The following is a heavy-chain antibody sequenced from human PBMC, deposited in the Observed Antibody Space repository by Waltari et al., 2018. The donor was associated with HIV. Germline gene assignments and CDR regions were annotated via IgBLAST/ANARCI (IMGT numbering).Heavy chain of an antibody. J-gene: IGHJ4*02. CDR3: ARDQPPYGGNSYYFDY. CDR1: GGTFCSYA. Sequence: QVQLVQSGAEVKKPGSSVKVSCKASGGTFCSYAISWVRQAPGQGLEWMGGIIPIFGTANYAQKFPGRVTITADESTSTAYMELSSLRSEDTAVYYCARDQPPYGGNSYYFDYWSQGTLVTVSS. D-gene: IGHD2-21*02. V-gene: IGHV1-69*13. CDR2: IIPIFGTA.